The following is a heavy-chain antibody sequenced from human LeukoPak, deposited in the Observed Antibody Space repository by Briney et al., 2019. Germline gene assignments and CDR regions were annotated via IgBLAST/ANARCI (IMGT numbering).Heavy chain of an antibody. CDR3: AKVLTGRTVPRDAFDI. J-gene: IGHJ3*02. CDR1: GFTFSSYA. V-gene: IGHV3-23*01. Sequence: GGSLRLSCAASGFTFSSYAMSWVRQAPGKGLEWVSAISGSGGSTYYADSVKGRFTISRDNSKNALYLQMNSLRAEDTAVYYCAKVLTGRTVPRDAFDIWGQGTMVTVSS. D-gene: IGHD7-27*01. CDR2: ISGSGGST.